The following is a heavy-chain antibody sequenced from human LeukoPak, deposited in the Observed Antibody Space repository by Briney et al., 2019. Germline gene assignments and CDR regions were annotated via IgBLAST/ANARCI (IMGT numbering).Heavy chain of an antibody. CDR3: ARDRVSGSGSYYNGYFDY. J-gene: IGHJ4*02. V-gene: IGHV3-33*01. D-gene: IGHD3-10*01. Sequence: GGSLRLSCAASGFTFSSYCMHWVRQAPGKGLEWVAVIWSDGSNKYYADSVKGRFTISRDNSKNTLYLQMNSLRAEDTAVYYCARDRVSGSGSYYNGYFDYWGQGTLVTVSS. CDR2: IWSDGSNK. CDR1: GFTFSSYC.